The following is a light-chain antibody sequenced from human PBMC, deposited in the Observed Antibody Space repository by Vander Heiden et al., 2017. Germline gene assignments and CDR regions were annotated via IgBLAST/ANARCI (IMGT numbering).Light chain of an antibody. CDR1: QSVSSY. Sequence: EIVLTQSPATLSLSPGERATLSCRASQSVSSYLAWYQQKPGQATRLLIYDASNRATGIPARFSGSGSGTDFTLTISSLEPEDFEVYYCQQRSNWPPVFTFGPGTKVDIK. CDR2: DAS. J-gene: IGKJ3*01. V-gene: IGKV3-11*01. CDR3: QQRSNWPPVFT.